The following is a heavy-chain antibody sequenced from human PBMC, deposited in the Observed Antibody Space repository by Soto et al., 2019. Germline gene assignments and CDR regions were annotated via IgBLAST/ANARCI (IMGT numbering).Heavy chain of an antibody. CDR1: GYTFTSYD. J-gene: IGHJ6*04. CDR2: MNPNSGNT. CDR3: GRGYSSSWYTSYYGMDV. D-gene: IGHD6-13*01. Sequence: QVQLVQSGAEVKKPGASVKVSCKASGYTFTSYDINWVRQATGQGLEWMGWMNPNSGNTGYAQKFQGRVTMTRNTYIRTAYMELSSLRSEDTAVYYCGRGYSSSWYTSYYGMDVWGKGTTVTVSS. V-gene: IGHV1-8*01.